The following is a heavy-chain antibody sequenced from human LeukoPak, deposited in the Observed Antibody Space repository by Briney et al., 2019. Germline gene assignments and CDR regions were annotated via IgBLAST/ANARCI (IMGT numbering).Heavy chain of an antibody. CDR2: INPSGGST. CDR1: GYTFTSYY. V-gene: IGHV1-46*01. Sequence: ASVKVSCKASGYTFTSYYMHWVRQAPGQGLEWMGIINPSGGSTSYAQKFQGRVTMTRDTSTSTVYMELSSPRSEDTAVYYRARGDYGSGKRWYFDLWGRGTLVTVSS. J-gene: IGHJ2*01. D-gene: IGHD3-10*01. CDR3: ARGDYGSGKRWYFDL.